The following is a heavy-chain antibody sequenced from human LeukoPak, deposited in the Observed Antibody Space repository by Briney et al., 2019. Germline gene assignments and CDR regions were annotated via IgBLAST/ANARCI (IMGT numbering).Heavy chain of an antibody. CDR1: GFTFSSYG. Sequence: GGSLRLSCAASGFTFSSYGMHWVRQAPGKGLEWVAVIWYDGSNKYYADSVKGRFTISRDNSKNTLYLQMNSLRAEDTAVYYCARAPYPNYFDYWGQGTLVTVSS. CDR2: IWYDGSNK. J-gene: IGHJ4*02. V-gene: IGHV3-33*01. CDR3: ARAPYPNYFDY.